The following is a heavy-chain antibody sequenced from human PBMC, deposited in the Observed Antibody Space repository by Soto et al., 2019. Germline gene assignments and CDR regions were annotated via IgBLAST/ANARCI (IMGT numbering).Heavy chain of an antibody. Sequence: ASVKVSCKASGYTFTSYGISWVRQAPGQGLEWMGWMNPNSGNTGYAQKFQGRVTMTRNTSISTAYMELSSLRSEDTAVYYCEINWNDKGHYMDVWGKGTTVTVSS. J-gene: IGHJ6*03. CDR2: MNPNSGNT. CDR1: GYTFTSYG. CDR3: EINWNDKGHYMDV. D-gene: IGHD1-20*01. V-gene: IGHV1-8*02.